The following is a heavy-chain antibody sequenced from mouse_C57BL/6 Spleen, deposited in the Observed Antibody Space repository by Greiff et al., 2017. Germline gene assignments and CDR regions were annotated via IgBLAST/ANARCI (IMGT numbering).Heavy chain of an antibody. CDR2: IDPETGGT. CDR3: TRSAMVTTGRYFDV. J-gene: IGHJ1*03. CDR1: GYTFTDYE. Sequence: VQLQQSGAELVRPGASVTLSCKASGYTFTDYEMHWVKQTPVHGLEWIGAIDPETGGTAYNQKFKGKAILTADKSSSTAYMELRSLPSEDSAVYYCTRSAMVTTGRYFDVWGTGTTVTVSS. V-gene: IGHV1-15*01. D-gene: IGHD2-2*01.